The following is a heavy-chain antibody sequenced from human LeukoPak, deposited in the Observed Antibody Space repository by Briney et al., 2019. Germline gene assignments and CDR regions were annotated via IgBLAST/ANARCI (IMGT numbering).Heavy chain of an antibody. Sequence: PGRSLRLSCAASGFTFSNYGMHWVRQAPGKGLEWVAVISDDESDKYYADSVKGRFTISRDNSKNTLYLQMNSLRPEDTAVYYCARVNYLDDSDFDIWGQGTMVTVSS. V-gene: IGHV3-30*03. CDR1: GFTFSNYG. J-gene: IGHJ3*02. CDR3: ARVNYLDDSDFDI. D-gene: IGHD3-22*01. CDR2: ISDDESDK.